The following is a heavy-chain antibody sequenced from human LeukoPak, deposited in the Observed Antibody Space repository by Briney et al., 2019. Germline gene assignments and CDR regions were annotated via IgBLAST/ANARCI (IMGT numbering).Heavy chain of an antibody. CDR1: GGSFSGYY. CDR3: ARHQQWLATPFDY. Sequence: KASETLSLTCAVYGGSFSGYYWSWIRQPPGKGLEWIGEINHSGSTNYNPSLKSRVTISVDTSKNQFSLKLSSVTAADTAVYYCARHQQWLATPFDYWGQGTLVTVSS. D-gene: IGHD6-19*01. V-gene: IGHV4-34*01. J-gene: IGHJ4*02. CDR2: INHSGST.